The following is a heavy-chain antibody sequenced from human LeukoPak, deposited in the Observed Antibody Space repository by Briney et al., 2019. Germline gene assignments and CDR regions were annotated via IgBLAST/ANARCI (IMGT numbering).Heavy chain of an antibody. Sequence: SGGSLRLSCVASGFTFIRFWMHWVRQAPGKGLEWVASMIGSGSEMFYADSLKGRFTISRDNSKNSLYLQMNSLRVDDTAVYYCAKVQSDIVGAMFFSFDVRGQGTMVSVSS. CDR1: GFTFIRFW. V-gene: IGHV3-21*06. CDR2: MIGSGSEM. CDR3: AKVQSDIVGAMFFSFDV. J-gene: IGHJ3*01. D-gene: IGHD1-26*01.